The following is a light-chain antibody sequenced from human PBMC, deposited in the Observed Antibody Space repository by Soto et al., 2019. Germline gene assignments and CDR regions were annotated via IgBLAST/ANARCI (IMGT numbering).Light chain of an antibody. CDR2: GAS. J-gene: IGKJ3*01. CDR3: QQYGSSPFT. CDR1: QTVSSSH. Sequence: EVVLTQSPGTLSLSPGERATLSCRASQTVSSSHLAWYQQKPGQAPRLLIYGASDRATDIPDRFSGSGSGTDFTLTISRLEPEDFAVYYCQQYGSSPFTFGPGTKVGIK. V-gene: IGKV3-20*01.